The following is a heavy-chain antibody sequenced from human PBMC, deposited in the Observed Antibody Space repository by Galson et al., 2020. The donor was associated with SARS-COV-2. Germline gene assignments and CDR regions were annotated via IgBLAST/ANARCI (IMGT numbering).Heavy chain of an antibody. CDR3: TTDGGVPGYCTNGVCYLHYYYDMDI. V-gene: IGHV3-15*01. J-gene: IGHJ6*02. CDR2: IKSKIDGGTT. CDR1: GFTFSNAW. Sequence: GGSLRLSCAASGFTFSNAWMSWVRQAPGKGLEWVGRIKSKIDGGTTDYAAPVKGRFTISRDDSKNTLFLQMNSLKIEDTAMYYCTTDGGVPGYCTNGVCYLHYYYDMDIWGQGTTVTVSS. D-gene: IGHD2-8*01.